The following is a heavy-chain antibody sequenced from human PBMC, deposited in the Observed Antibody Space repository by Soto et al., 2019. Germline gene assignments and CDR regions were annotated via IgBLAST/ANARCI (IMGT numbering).Heavy chain of an antibody. Sequence: LRLSCAASGVTLSGYWMHWVRQAPGKGLEWVSRINNDGSSTSYADSVKGRFTISRDNSKNTLYLQMNRLRAEDTAVYYCARGKTAAYYYYYGMDVWGQGTTVTVSS. V-gene: IGHV3-74*01. CDR3: ARGKTAAYYYYYGMDV. CDR2: INNDGSST. J-gene: IGHJ6*02. CDR1: GVTLSGYW.